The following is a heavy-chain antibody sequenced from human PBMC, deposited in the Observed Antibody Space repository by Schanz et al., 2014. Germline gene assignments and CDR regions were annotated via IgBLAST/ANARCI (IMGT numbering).Heavy chain of an antibody. D-gene: IGHD3-10*01. CDR3: ARGRGFYDY. J-gene: IGHJ4*02. Sequence: QVQLVQSGAEVKKPGASVKVSCKASGYTFTSYGISWVRQAPGQGLEWMGKIIPVLNIATYAQRFQGRVSITADTSTFTAYMDVSSLRSEDTAVHYCARGRGFYDYWGQGTLVTVSS. V-gene: IGHV1-69*04. CDR1: GYTFTSYG. CDR2: IIPVLNIA.